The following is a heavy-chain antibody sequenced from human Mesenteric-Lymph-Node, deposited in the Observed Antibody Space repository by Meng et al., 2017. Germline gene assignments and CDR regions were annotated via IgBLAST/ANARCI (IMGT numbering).Heavy chain of an antibody. CDR2: ISGSGGST. D-gene: IGHD2-15*01. CDR1: GFTFSSYA. Sequence: GGSLRLSCAASGFTFSSYAMSWVRQAPGKGLEWVSAISGSGGSTYYADSVKGRFTISRDNSKNTLYLQMNSLRAEDTAVYYCAKDRLGYCSGGSCYFGIGLVDVWGQGTTVTVSS. CDR3: AKDRLGYCSGGSCYFGIGLVDV. J-gene: IGHJ6*02. V-gene: IGHV3-23*01.